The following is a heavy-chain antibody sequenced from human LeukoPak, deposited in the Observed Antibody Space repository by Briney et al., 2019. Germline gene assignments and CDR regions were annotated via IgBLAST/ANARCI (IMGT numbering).Heavy chain of an antibody. CDR3: ARDYKPKILGYCSGGSCYRHV. V-gene: IGHV4-61*02. CDR2: IYTSGST. CDR1: GGSISSGSYY. J-gene: IGHJ6*04. D-gene: IGHD2-15*01. Sequence: SQTLSLTCTVSGGSISSGSYYWRWIRQPAGKGLEWIGRIYTSGSTNYNPSLKSRVTISVDTSKNQFSLKLSSVTAADTAVYYCARDYKPKILGYCSGGSCYRHVWGKGTTVTVSS.